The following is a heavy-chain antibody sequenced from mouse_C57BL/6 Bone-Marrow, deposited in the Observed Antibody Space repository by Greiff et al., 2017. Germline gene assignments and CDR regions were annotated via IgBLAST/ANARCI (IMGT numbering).Heavy chain of an antibody. CDR3: ARFGYYGRVY. CDR1: GYTFTSYW. CDR2: IDPSDSYT. Sequence: VQLQQPGAELVMPGASVKLSCKASGYTFTSYWMHWVKQRPGQGLEWIGEIDPSDSYTNYNQKFKGKSTLTVDKSSSTAYMQLSSLTSEDSAVYYCARFGYYGRVYWGQGTTLTVSS. J-gene: IGHJ2*01. D-gene: IGHD1-1*01. V-gene: IGHV1-69*01.